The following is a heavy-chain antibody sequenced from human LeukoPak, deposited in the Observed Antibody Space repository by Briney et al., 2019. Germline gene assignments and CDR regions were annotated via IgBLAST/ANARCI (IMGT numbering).Heavy chain of an antibody. V-gene: IGHV3-7*01. CDR1: GFTFSSYW. J-gene: IGHJ4*02. D-gene: IGHD6-19*01. CDR3: AREFPFSSGIGAFDY. Sequence: PGGTLRLSCEASGFTFSSYWMSWVRQAPGKGLERVANIKQDGSEKYYVDSVKSRFTISRDNAKNSLYLQMNSLRAEDTAVYYCAREFPFSSGIGAFDYWGQGTLVTVSS. CDR2: IKQDGSEK.